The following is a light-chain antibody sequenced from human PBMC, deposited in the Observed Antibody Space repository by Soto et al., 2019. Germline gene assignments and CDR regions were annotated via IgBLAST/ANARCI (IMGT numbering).Light chain of an antibody. CDR1: QRVSSY. J-gene: IGKJ4*02. V-gene: IGKV3-11*01. CDR2: DAS. CDR3: QPSSNWPLLLT. Sequence: EIVLTQSPATRSLSPGERATLSGRASQRVSSYLAWYQQKPGQAPRLLIYDASNRATGIPARFSGSGTGTDFTLTISSLETADFAVEYCQPSSNWPLLLTFGGGTKVEIK.